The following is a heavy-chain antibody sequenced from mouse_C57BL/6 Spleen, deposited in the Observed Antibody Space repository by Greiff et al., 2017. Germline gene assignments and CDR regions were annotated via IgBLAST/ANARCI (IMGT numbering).Heavy chain of an antibody. CDR2: INPNNGGT. D-gene: IGHD1-1*01. CDR3: ATVVATSNAMDY. V-gene: IGHV1-18*01. CDR1: GYTFTDYN. Sequence: EVQLKQSGPELVKPGASVKIPCKASGYTFTDYNMDWVKQSHGKSLEWIGDINPNNGGTIYNQKFKGKATLTVDKSSSTAYMELRSLTSEDTAVYYCATVVATSNAMDYWGQGTSVTVSS. J-gene: IGHJ4*01.